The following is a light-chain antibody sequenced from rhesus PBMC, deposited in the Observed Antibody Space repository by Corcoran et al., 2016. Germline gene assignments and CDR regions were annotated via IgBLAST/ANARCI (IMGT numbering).Light chain of an antibody. CDR1: QGISSY. CDR3: LQHNSYPYS. V-gene: IGKV1-28*03. CDR2: DAS. J-gene: IGKJ2*01. Sequence: DIQMTQSPSSLSASVGDTVTITCRASQGISSYLNWFQQKPGKAPKLLIYDASSLESGVPSRFSGRGSGTDVTLTISSLQPEDFAAYYCLQHNSYPYSFGQGTKVEIK.